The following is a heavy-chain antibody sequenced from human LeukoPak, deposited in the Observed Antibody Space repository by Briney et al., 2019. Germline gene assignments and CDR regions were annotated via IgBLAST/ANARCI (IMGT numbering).Heavy chain of an antibody. CDR2: INPNSGGT. CDR3: ARDLDSSGYYYDY. CDR1: GYTFTGYY. J-gene: IGHJ4*02. D-gene: IGHD3-22*01. Sequence: ASVKVSCKASGYTFTGYYMHWVRQAPGQGLEWMGWINPNSGGTNYAQKFQGRVTMTRDTSISTAYMELSRLRSDDTAVYYCARDLDSSGYYYDYWGQGTLVTVSS. V-gene: IGHV1-2*02.